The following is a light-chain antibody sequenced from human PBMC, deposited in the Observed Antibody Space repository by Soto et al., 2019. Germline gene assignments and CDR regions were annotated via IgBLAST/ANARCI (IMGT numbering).Light chain of an antibody. CDR1: SSNVGSYKF. V-gene: IGLV2-23*02. CDR2: EVN. J-gene: IGLJ1*01. CDR3: CSAHGSPTYV. Sequence: QSALTQPASVSGSPGQSITISCSGTSSNVGSYKFASWYQQHPGKAPKLMIFEVNKRHSGASHRFSGSKSGHTASLTLSGLKVEDEADYYCCSAHGSPTYVFGTGTKGTL.